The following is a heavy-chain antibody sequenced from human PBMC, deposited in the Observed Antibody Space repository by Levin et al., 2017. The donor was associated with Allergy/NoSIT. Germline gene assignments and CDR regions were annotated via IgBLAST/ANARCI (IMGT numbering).Heavy chain of an antibody. CDR3: AKEYTYYDMFHFDH. CDR1: GFTFSSYG. V-gene: IGHV3-30*18. J-gene: IGHJ4*02. Sequence: GGSLRLSCAASGFTFSSYGMHWVRQAPGKGLEWVAVMSNDGSLKYYVGSVKGRFTISRDNSKNTLYLQMSSLRAEDTAVYYCAKEYTYYDMFHFDHWGQGTLVTVSS. D-gene: IGHD3-9*01. CDR2: MSNDGSLK.